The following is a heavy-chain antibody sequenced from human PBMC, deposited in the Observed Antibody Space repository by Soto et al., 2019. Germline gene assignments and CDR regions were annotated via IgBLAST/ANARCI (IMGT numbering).Heavy chain of an antibody. D-gene: IGHD2-8*01. J-gene: IGHJ6*02. CDR3: AKDCTNGVRGVYYYGMDV. V-gene: IGHV3-30*18. CDR2: ISYDGSNK. CDR1: GFTFISYG. Sequence: GGSLRLSCAASGFTFISYGMHWVRQAPGKGPEWAAVISYDGSNKYYADSVKGRFTISRDNSKNTLYLQMNSLRAEDTAVYYCAKDCTNGVRGVYYYGMDVWGQGTTVTVS.